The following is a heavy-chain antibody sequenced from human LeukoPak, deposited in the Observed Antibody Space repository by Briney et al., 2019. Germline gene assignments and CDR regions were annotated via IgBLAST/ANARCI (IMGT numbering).Heavy chain of an antibody. CDR3: ARDSLHGGNALFSY. D-gene: IGHD2-15*01. Sequence: GASVKVSCKASGYTFISYGISWVRQAPGQGLEWMGWISAYNGDTNYAQNLQGRVTMTRDTSTNTAYMELRSLRSDDTGLYYCARDSLHGGNALFSYWGQGTLVTVSS. CDR2: ISAYNGDT. V-gene: IGHV1-18*01. CDR1: GYTFISYG. J-gene: IGHJ4*02.